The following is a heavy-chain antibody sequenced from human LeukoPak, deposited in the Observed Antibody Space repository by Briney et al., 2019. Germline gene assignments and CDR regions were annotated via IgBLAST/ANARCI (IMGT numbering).Heavy chain of an antibody. J-gene: IGHJ4*02. CDR2: IKQDGIEK. CDR3: TRVPYGDYWSSDY. D-gene: IGHD4-17*01. Sequence: GGSLRLSCAASGFTFNNYWMSWVRQAPGKGLEWVANIKQDGIEKYYVDSVKGRFTISRDNAKNSLYPQMNSLRAEDTAIYYCTRVPYGDYWSSDYWGQGTLVTVSS. CDR1: GFTFNNYW. V-gene: IGHV3-7*01.